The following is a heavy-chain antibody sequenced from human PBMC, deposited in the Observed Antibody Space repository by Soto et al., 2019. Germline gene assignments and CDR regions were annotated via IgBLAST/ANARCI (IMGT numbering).Heavy chain of an antibody. Sequence: GGSLRLSCAASGFTFSSYSMNWVRQAPGKGLEWVSSISSSSSYIYYADSVKGRFTISRDNAKNSLYLQMNSLRAEDTAVYYCARKGGYCISTSCYPWFDPWGQGTLVTVSS. J-gene: IGHJ5*02. CDR1: GFTFSSYS. V-gene: IGHV3-21*01. D-gene: IGHD2-2*01. CDR3: ARKGGYCISTSCYPWFDP. CDR2: ISSSSSYI.